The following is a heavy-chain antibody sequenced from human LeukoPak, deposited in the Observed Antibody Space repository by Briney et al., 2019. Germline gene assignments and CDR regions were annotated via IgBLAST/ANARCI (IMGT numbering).Heavy chain of an antibody. D-gene: IGHD6-13*01. CDR3: ARAGYSSSWYHYYYMDV. J-gene: IGHJ6*03. V-gene: IGHV4-59*12. CDR2: INYSGST. CDR1: GGSISSYY. Sequence: SETLSLTCTVSGGSISSYYWTWIRQPPGKGLEWVGHINYSGSTNYNPSLKSRVTISVDTSKNQFSLKLSSVTAADTAVYYCARAGYSSSWYHYYYMDVWGKGTTVTVSS.